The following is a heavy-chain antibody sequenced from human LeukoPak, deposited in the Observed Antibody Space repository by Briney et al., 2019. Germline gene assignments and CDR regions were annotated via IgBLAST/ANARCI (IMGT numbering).Heavy chain of an antibody. Sequence: GASVKVSCKASGYTFTSYVISWVRQAPGQGLEWMGWISAYNGNTNYAQKLQGRVTMTTDTSTSTAYMELRSLRSDDTAVYYCARDGDDSTAPYYFDYWGQGTLVTVSS. CDR1: GYTFTSYV. V-gene: IGHV1-18*01. CDR3: ARDGDDSTAPYYFDY. J-gene: IGHJ4*02. CDR2: ISAYNGNT. D-gene: IGHD7-27*01.